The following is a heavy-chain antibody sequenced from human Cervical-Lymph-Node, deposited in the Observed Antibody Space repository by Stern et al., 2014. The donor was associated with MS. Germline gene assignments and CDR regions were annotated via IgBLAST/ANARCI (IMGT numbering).Heavy chain of an antibody. CDR2: LYYTGSP. Sequence: QLQLQESGPGLVKPSQTLSLTCTVSGGSISNGAYYWNWIRQHPGKGLEWIGFLYYTGSPYYKPSLESRVTIPVDASKNQFSLKLTSVTAADTAVYYCARGTYDTLTGFYPQFDYWGQGTLVTVSS. CDR1: GGSISNGAYY. D-gene: IGHD3-9*01. CDR3: ARGTYDTLTGFYPQFDY. V-gene: IGHV4-31*03. J-gene: IGHJ4*02.